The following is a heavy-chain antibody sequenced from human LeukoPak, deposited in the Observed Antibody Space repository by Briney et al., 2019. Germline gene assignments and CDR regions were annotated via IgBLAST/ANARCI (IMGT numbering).Heavy chain of an antibody. J-gene: IGHJ4*02. CDR3: AKDANGYYYDSSGYFPTDY. V-gene: IGHV3-30*18. D-gene: IGHD3-22*01. CDR2: ISYDGSNK. CDR1: GFTFSSYG. Sequence: GGSLRLSCSASGFTFSSYGMHWVRQAPGKGLEWVAVISYDGSNKYYADSVKGRFTISRDNSKNTLYLQMNSLRAEDTAVYYCAKDANGYYYDSSGYFPTDYWGQGTLVTVSS.